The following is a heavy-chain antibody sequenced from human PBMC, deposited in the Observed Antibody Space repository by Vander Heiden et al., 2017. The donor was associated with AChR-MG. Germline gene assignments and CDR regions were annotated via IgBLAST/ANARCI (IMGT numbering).Heavy chain of an antibody. CDR2: INPNSGGT. CDR3: ATTAYCGGDCYPDFDY. V-gene: IGHV1-2*02. CDR1: GYTFTGYY. Sequence: QVQLVQSGAEVKKPGASVKVSCKASGYTFTGYYMHWVRQAPGQGLEWMGWINPNSGGTNYAQKLQGRVTMTRDTSISTAYMELSRLRSDETAVYYCATTAYCGGDCYPDFDYWGQGTLVTVSS. D-gene: IGHD2-21*02. J-gene: IGHJ4*02.